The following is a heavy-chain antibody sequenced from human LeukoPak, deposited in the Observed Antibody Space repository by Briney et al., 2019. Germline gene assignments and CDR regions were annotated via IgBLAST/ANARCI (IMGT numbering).Heavy chain of an antibody. CDR3: AKNTAGATYFDY. CDR1: GFTFSSYG. J-gene: IGHJ4*02. D-gene: IGHD1-26*01. Sequence: GGSLRLSCAASGFTFSSYGMSWVRQAPGKGLEWVSAISGSGGSTYYADSVKGRFTISRDNSKNTLYLQMNSLRAEDTAVYYCAKNTAGATYFDYWGQGTLVTVSS. CDR2: ISGSGGST. V-gene: IGHV3-23*01.